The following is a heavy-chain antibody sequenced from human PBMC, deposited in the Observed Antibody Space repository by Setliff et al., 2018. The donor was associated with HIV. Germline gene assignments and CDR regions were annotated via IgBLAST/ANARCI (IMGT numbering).Heavy chain of an antibody. V-gene: IGHV3-23*01. CDR2: FGYSGSDT. CDR3: ARDHRPYFYDKAWFDP. J-gene: IGHJ5*02. Sequence: PGGSLRLSCAASGFTFYTYAMSWVRQAPGKGLEWVSTFGYSGSDTYYADSVKGRFVISREKSKSTLYLQMNSLRAEDTAVYYCARDHRPYFYDKAWFDPWGQGTLVTVSS. D-gene: IGHD3-22*01. CDR1: GFTFYTYA.